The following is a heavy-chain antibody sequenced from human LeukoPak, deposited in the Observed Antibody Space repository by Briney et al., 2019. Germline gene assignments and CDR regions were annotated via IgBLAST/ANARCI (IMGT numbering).Heavy chain of an antibody. V-gene: IGHV1-69*05. Sequence: ASVKVSCKASGGTFSSYAISWVRQAPGQGLEWMGGIIPIFGTANYAQKFQGRVTITTDESTSTAYMELSSLRAEDTAVYYCARDSDDSSGYYYGFDYWGQGTLVTVSS. CDR2: IIPIFGTA. CDR3: ARDSDDSSGYYYGFDY. CDR1: GGTFSSYA. J-gene: IGHJ4*02. D-gene: IGHD3-22*01.